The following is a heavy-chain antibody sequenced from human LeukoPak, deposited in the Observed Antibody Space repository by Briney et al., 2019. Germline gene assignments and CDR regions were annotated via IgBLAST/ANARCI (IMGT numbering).Heavy chain of an antibody. CDR1: GGSISSYY. Sequence: SETLSLTCTVSGGSISSYYWSWIRQPPGKGLEWIGYIYYSGSTNYNPSLKSRVTISVDTSKKQFSLKLSSVTAADTAVYYCATMVRGTHMYYFDYWGQGTLVTVSS. V-gene: IGHV4-59*01. CDR3: ATMVRGTHMYYFDY. J-gene: IGHJ4*02. D-gene: IGHD3-10*01. CDR2: IYYSGST.